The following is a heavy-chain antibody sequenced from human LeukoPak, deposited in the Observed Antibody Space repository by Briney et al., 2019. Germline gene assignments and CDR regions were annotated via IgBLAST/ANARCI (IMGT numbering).Heavy chain of an antibody. J-gene: IGHJ6*03. Sequence: KPSETLSLTCTVSGGSISSSSYYWGWIRQPPGKGLEWIGSIYYSGSTYYNPSLKSRVTISVDTSKNQFSLKLSSVTAADTAVYYCARALRQFGYYYYYMDVWGKGTSVTVSS. CDR2: IYYSGST. D-gene: IGHD3-10*01. CDR3: ARALRQFGYYYYYMDV. CDR1: GGSISSSSYY. V-gene: IGHV4-39*01.